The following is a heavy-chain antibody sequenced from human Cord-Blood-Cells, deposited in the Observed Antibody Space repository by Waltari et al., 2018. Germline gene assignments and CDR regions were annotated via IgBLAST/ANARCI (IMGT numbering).Heavy chain of an antibody. CDR2: NIPSFGTA. CDR3: AREAGDHWYFDL. CDR1: VGTFSRYA. D-gene: IGHD7-27*01. V-gene: IGHV1-69*01. J-gene: IGHJ2*01. Sequence: QAPLVQSGAAVTKPASSVTVSCKASVGTFSRYAISWVRQAPGQGLEWVGGNIPSFGTANYAQNVQGRVTITADESTSTAYMELSSLRSEDTAVYYCAREAGDHWYFDLWGRGTLVTVSS.